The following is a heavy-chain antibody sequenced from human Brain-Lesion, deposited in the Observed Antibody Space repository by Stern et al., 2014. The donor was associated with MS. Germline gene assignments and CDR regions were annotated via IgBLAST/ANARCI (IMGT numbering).Heavy chain of an antibody. CDR1: GYTLTELS. D-gene: IGHD1-26*01. CDR2: FDPEDGET. J-gene: IGHJ4*02. V-gene: IGHV1-24*01. CDR3: ATLSPGAGGNYYRHFDF. Sequence: QVQLVESGAEVKKPGASVKVSCKVSGYTLTELSMHWVRQAPRKGLEWMGGFDPEDGETIYAQKFQGRVTMTEDTSTDTAYMELSSLRSEDTAVYYCATLSPGAGGNYYRHFDFWGQGTLVTVSS.